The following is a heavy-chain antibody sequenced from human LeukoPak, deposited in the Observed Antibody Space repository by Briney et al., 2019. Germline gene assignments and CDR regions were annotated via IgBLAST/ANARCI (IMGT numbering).Heavy chain of an antibody. Sequence: GASVKVSCKASGYTFINYDINWVRQAPGQGLEWMGWMNPHTDNSVYKEKFQGRVTMTRDTSINTAYMELSGLESEDSAIYYCARSIAMIRGPPGYWGQGTQVTVSS. D-gene: IGHD3-10*01. J-gene: IGHJ4*02. CDR3: ARSIAMIRGPPGY. V-gene: IGHV1-8*01. CDR1: GYTFINYD. CDR2: MNPHTDNS.